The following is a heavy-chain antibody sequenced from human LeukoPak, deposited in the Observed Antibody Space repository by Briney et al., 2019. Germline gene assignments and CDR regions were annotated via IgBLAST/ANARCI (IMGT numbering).Heavy chain of an antibody. J-gene: IGHJ3*01. CDR3: AKARIAAAGTGAFDV. CDR2: FGATDGSA. CDR1: GFTVSSYG. V-gene: IGHV3-23*01. Sequence: GGSLRLSCAVSGFTVSSYGMTWVRQAPGKGLEWVSAFGATDGSAQYAESVKGRFTISRDNSKNSLYLQMNSLRDEDTAVYYCAKARIAAAGTGAFDVWGQGTMVTVSS. D-gene: IGHD6-13*01.